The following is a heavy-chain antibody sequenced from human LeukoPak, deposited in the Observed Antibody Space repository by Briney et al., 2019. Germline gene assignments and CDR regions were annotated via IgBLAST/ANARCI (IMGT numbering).Heavy chain of an antibody. J-gene: IGHJ5*02. CDR1: GGSLSGHY. Sequence: PSETLSHTCAVYGGSLSGHYWSWIRQSPGKGLEWIGESSESGGTKFNPSLKSRVSISADTSKNQFSLKLRSVTAADTAVYYCARNGQSGFSFDPWGQGTLVTVSS. CDR3: ARNGQSGFSFDP. D-gene: IGHD1-26*01. V-gene: IGHV4-34*01. CDR2: SSESGGT.